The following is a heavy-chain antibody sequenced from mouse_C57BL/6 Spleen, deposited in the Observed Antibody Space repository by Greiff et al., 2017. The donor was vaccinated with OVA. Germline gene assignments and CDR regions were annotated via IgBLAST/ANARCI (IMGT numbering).Heavy chain of an antibody. CDR3: ARKKEYAMDY. J-gene: IGHJ4*01. V-gene: IGHV1-69*01. Sequence: QVQLQQPGAELVMPGASVKLSCKASGYTFTSYWMHWVKQRPGQGLEWIGEIDPSDSYTNYNQKFKGKSTLTVDKSSSTAYMQLSSLTSEDSAVYYCARKKEYAMDYWGQGTSVTVSS. CDR2: IDPSDSYT. CDR1: GYTFTSYW.